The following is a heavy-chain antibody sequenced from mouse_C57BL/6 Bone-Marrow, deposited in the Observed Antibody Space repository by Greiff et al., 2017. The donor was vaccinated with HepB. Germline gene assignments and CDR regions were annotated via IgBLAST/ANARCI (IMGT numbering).Heavy chain of an antibody. V-gene: IGHV5-15*01. CDR2: ISNLAYSI. CDR1: GFTFSDYG. CDR3: ARQGYDYDRVYFDY. J-gene: IGHJ2*01. Sequence: EVQLQESGGGLVQPGGSLKLSCAASGFTFSDYGMAWVRQAPRKGPEWVAFISNLAYSIYYADTVTGRFTISRENAKNTLYLEMSSLRSEDTAMYYCARQGYDYDRVYFDYWGQGTTLTVSS. D-gene: IGHD2-4*01.